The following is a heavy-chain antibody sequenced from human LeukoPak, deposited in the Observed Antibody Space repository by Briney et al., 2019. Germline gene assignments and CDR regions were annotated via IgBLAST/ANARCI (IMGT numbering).Heavy chain of an antibody. CDR2: IKQDGSEK. J-gene: IGHJ6*02. CDR1: GFTFSSYW. Sequence: GGSLRLSCAASGFTFSSYWMSWVRQAPGKGLEWVANIKQDGSEKYYVDSVKGRFTISRDNAKNSLYLQMNSLRAEDTAVYYCARDRRSYYYGSGSSPYYYGMDAWGQGTTVTVSS. D-gene: IGHD3-10*01. CDR3: ARDRRSYYYGSGSSPYYYGMDA. V-gene: IGHV3-7*01.